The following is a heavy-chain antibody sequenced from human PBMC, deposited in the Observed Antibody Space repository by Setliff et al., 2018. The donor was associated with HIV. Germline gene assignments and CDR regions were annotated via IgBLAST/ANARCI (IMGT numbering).Heavy chain of an antibody. D-gene: IGHD3-22*01. Sequence: SETLSLTCTVSGDSISSYYWSWIRQPPGKGLEWMGYVFYTGFAAYNPSLKGRVTLSVDTSKNQLSLKLSSVTAADTAVYYCARGRSRYYYDGSGYYVDYWGQGTLVTVSS. J-gene: IGHJ4*02. CDR2: VFYTGFA. CDR3: ARGRSRYYYDGSGYYVDY. CDR1: GDSISSYY. V-gene: IGHV4-59*01.